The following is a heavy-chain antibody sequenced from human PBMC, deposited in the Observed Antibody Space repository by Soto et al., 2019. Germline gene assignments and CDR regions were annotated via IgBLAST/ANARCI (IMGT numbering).Heavy chain of an antibody. CDR2: IVVGSGNT. J-gene: IGHJ6*02. CDR3: AREDDGGDRDYYGLDV. Sequence: SVKVSCKASGFTFTSSAVQWVRQARGQRLERIGWIVVGSGNTNYAQKFQERVTITRDMSTSTAYMKLTSVTAADTAVYFCAREDDGGDRDYYGLDVWGQGTTVTVSS. D-gene: IGHD2-21*02. CDR1: GFTFTSSA. V-gene: IGHV1-58*01.